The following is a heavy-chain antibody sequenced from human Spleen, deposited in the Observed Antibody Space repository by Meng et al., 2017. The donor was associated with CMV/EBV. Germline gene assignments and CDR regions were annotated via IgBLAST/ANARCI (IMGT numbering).Heavy chain of an antibody. V-gene: IGHV4-61*08. CDR2: IYYSGST. CDR3: ARVPIDYYYYGVDV. D-gene: IGHD2-21*01. J-gene: IGHJ6*02. CDR1: GDSVRSGDFS. Sequence: SETLSLTCSVSGDSVRSGDFSWTWIRQSPRKDLEWIGYIYYSGSTNYNPSLKSRVTISVGTSRNQFSLNLYSVTAADTAVYYCARVPIDYYYYGVDVWGQGTTVTVSS.